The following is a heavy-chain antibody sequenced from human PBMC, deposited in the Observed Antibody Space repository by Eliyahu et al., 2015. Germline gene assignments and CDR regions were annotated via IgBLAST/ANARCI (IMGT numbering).Heavy chain of an antibody. Sequence: EVRLVESGGGLVKPGGSLRLSCXASGFTFSNXWMNWVRQAPGKGVEWVGRIKSKPNGGTTDYAAPVKGRFTILRDXSKNTLYLQMNSLKTEDTAIYYCSTTRGYYCGADWGQGTLVIVSS. CDR3: STTRGYYCGAD. CDR2: IKSKPNGGTT. D-gene: IGHD3-22*01. CDR1: GFTFSNXW. J-gene: IGHJ4*02. V-gene: IGHV3-15*01.